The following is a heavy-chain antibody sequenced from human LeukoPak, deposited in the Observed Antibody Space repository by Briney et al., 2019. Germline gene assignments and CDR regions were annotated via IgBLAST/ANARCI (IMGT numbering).Heavy chain of an antibody. D-gene: IGHD2-2*02. CDR1: GYTFTSYD. CDR2: MNPNSGNT. V-gene: IGHV1-8*01. Sequence: ASVKVSCKASGYTFTSYDINWVRQATGQGLEWMGWMNPNSGNTGYAQKFQGRVTMTRNTSISTAYMELSSLRSEDTAVYYCAKSIPIGSYFDYWGQGTLVTVSS. CDR3: AKSIPIGSYFDY. J-gene: IGHJ4*02.